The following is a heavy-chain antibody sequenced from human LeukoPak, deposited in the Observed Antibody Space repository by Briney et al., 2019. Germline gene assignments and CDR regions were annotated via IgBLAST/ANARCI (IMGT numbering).Heavy chain of an antibody. CDR1: GVTVSSSS. J-gene: IGHJ4*02. CDR3: TRDSTTWARSGY. CDR2: INSDGTT. V-gene: IGHV3-66*01. D-gene: IGHD2/OR15-2a*01. Sequence: PGRSLTLSCAASGVTVSSSSMGWVRQAPRKGLEWVSVINSDGTTYYADSVKGRFTASRDPSKNTLSLQMSSLRVEDTAVYYCTRDSTTWARSGYWGQGTLVTVSS.